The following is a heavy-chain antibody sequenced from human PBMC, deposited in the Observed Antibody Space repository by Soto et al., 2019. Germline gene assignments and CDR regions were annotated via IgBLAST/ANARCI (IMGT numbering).Heavy chain of an antibody. Sequence: GGSLRLSCAASGFTFSSYWMHWVRQAPGKGLVWVSRINSDGSSTSYADSVKGRFTISRDNAKNTLYLQMNSLRAEDTAVYHCARDIAVADFFDYWGQGTLVTVSS. CDR1: GFTFSSYW. J-gene: IGHJ4*02. CDR2: INSDGSST. CDR3: ARDIAVADFFDY. D-gene: IGHD6-19*01. V-gene: IGHV3-74*01.